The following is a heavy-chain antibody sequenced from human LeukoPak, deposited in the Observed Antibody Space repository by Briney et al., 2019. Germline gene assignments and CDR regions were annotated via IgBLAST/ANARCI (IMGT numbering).Heavy chain of an antibody. CDR3: ARARITIFGVALDY. CDR1: GYTFTGYY. J-gene: IGHJ4*02. Sequence: GASVKVSCKASGYTFTGYYMHWVRQAPGQGLEWMGWINPNSGGTNYAQKFQGRVTMTRDTSISTAYMELSRLRSDDTAVYYCARARITIFGVALDYWGQGTLVTVSS. D-gene: IGHD3-3*01. V-gene: IGHV1-2*02. CDR2: INPNSGGT.